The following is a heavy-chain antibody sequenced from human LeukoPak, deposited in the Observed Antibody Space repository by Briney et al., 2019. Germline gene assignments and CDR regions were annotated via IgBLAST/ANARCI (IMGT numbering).Heavy chain of an antibody. Sequence: GGSLRLSCAASGFTFSSYSMNWVRQAPGKGLEWVSGISGSGGSAYYADSVKGRFTISRDNSKNTLYLQMNSLRAEDAAVYYCAKDVVDTAFPYYYYYYMDVWGKGTTVTVSS. J-gene: IGHJ6*03. D-gene: IGHD5-18*01. CDR3: AKDVVDTAFPYYYYYYMDV. V-gene: IGHV3-23*01. CDR1: GFTFSSYS. CDR2: ISGSGGSA.